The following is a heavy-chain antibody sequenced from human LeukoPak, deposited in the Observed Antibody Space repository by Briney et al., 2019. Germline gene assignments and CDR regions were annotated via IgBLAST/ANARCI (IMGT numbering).Heavy chain of an antibody. CDR1: GFTFSSYA. CDR3: AKDIGPDYGDYLDY. CDR2: ISGSGAYT. V-gene: IGHV3-23*01. D-gene: IGHD4-17*01. J-gene: IGHJ4*02. Sequence: GGSLRLSCAAPGFTFSSYAKAWVRQAPGKGLEWVSAISGSGAYTYYADSVKGRFAISRDSSKNMLYLQMNSLRAEDTAIYYCAKDIGPDYGDYLDYWGQGTLVTVSS.